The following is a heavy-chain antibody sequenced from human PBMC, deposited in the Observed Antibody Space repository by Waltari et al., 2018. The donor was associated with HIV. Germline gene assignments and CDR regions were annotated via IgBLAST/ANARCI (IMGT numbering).Heavy chain of an antibody. CDR2: INTDEIGT. V-gene: IGHV3-74*01. CDR1: GFTFSTYW. CDR3: AREISNNSGRYFDY. D-gene: IGHD1-26*01. J-gene: IGHJ4*02. Sequence: EVQLVESGGGLVQPGGSLRLSCAASGFTFSTYWMHWARPAPGKGLVWVSRINTDEIGTTYADSVKGRFTISRDNAKNTLYLQMNSLRAEDTAVYYCAREISNNSGRYFDYWGQGTLVTVSS.